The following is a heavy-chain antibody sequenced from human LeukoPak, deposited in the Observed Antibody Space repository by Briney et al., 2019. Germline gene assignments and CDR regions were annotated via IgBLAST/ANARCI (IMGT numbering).Heavy chain of an antibody. D-gene: IGHD3-10*01. J-gene: IGHJ6*03. Sequence: SETLSLTCTVSGGSISSSSDYYWGWIRQPPGKGLEWIRCIYYTGSTYYDPSLKGRVTISVDTSENQFSLRLSSVTAADTAVYYCARDRGDYYMDVWGKGTTVTVSS. V-gene: IGHV4-39*07. CDR3: ARDRGDYYMDV. CDR1: GGSISSSSDYY. CDR2: IYYTGST.